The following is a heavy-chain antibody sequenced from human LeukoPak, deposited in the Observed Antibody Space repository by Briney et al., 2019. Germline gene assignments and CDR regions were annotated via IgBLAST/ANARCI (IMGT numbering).Heavy chain of an antibody. CDR2: ISGSGGST. CDR3: AKDGAQLWSLMGSPPQLLYYFDY. J-gene: IGHJ4*02. D-gene: IGHD5-18*01. V-gene: IGHV3-23*01. Sequence: GGSLRLSCAASGFTFSSYAMSWVRQAPGKGLEWVSAISGSGGSTYYADSVKGRFTISRDNSKNTLYLQMNSLRAEDTAVYYCAKDGAQLWSLMGSPPQLLYYFDYWGQGTLVTVSS. CDR1: GFTFSSYA.